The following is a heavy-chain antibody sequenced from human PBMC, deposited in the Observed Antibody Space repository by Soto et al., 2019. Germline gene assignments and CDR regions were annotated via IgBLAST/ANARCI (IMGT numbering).Heavy chain of an antibody. J-gene: IGHJ4*02. CDR2: ISYDGSNK. D-gene: IGHD6-13*01. CDR1: GFTFSSYG. Sequence: QVQLVESGGGVVQPGRSLRLSCAASGFTFSSYGMHWVRQAPGQGLEWVAVISYDGSNKYYADSVKGRFTISRDNSKNTMYLQRNSLRAEDTAVYYCAKDRQYSSSFDYWGQGNLVTVSS. CDR3: AKDRQYSSSFDY. V-gene: IGHV3-30*18.